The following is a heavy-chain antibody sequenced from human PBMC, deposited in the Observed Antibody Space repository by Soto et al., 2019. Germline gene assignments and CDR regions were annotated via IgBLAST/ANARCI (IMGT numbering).Heavy chain of an antibody. D-gene: IGHD2-2*01. CDR2: IIPILGIA. V-gene: IGHV1-69*08. Sequence: QVQLVQSGAEVKKPGSSVKVSCKASGGTFSSYTISWVRQAPGQGLEWMGRIIPILGIANYAQKFQGRVTSTADKSTSTAYMEGSSLRSEDTAVYYCARDRANYHGGMDVWGQGTTVTVSS. CDR1: GGTFSSYT. CDR3: ARDRANYHGGMDV. J-gene: IGHJ6*02.